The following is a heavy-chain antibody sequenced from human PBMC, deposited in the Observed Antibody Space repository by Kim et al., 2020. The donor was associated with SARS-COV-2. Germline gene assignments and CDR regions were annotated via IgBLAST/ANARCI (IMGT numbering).Heavy chain of an antibody. CDR3: ARDAVPAAPSPIYWYFDL. Sequence: ASVKVSCKASGYTFTSYYMHWVRQAPGQGLEWMGIINPSGGSTSYAQKFQGRVTMSRDTSTSTVYMELSSLRSEDTAVYYCARDAVPAAPSPIYWYFDLWGRGTLVTVSS. D-gene: IGHD2-2*01. J-gene: IGHJ2*01. CDR2: INPSGGST. CDR1: GYTFTSYY. V-gene: IGHV1-46*01.